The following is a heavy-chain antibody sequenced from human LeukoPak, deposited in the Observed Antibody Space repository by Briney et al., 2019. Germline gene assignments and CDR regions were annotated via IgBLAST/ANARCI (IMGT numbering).Heavy chain of an antibody. D-gene: IGHD1-7*01. J-gene: IGHJ6*02. Sequence: GGSLRLSCAASVFTFNYAWMSWVRQVPGKGLEWVGQTVSEIDGGTTDYAAPVKGRFTISRDDSKSTLYLQMNSLKIEDTAVYYCTTDEDWNYARKDVWGQGATVTVSS. CDR3: TTDEDWNYARKDV. CDR2: TVSEIDGGTT. CDR1: VFTFNYAW. V-gene: IGHV3-15*04.